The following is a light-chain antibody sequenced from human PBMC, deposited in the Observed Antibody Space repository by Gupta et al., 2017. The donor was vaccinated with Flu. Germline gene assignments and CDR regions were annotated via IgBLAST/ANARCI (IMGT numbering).Light chain of an antibody. CDR1: SSDVGAYNY. CDR2: DAS. CDR3: SSETSSSNVVV. V-gene: IGLV2-14*03. Sequence: SALPQPASVSGSPCPSIAISSTGTSSDVGAYNYVSWYQHPPGQAPKLIIYDASNRPSGIADRFSGSKYATTASLTSAWVQAEDEADYYWSSETSSSNVVVFGGGTKLTVL. J-gene: IGLJ2*01.